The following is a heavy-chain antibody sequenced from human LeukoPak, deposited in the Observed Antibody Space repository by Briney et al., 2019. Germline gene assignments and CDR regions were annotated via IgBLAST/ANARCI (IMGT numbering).Heavy chain of an antibody. J-gene: IGHJ4*02. Sequence: GGSLRLSCAASGFTFDDYAMHWVRQAPGKGLEWVSGISWNSGSIGYADSVKGRFTISRDNAKNSLYLQMNSLRAEDTALYYCAKDVTTVVTGVDYWGQGTLVTVSS. CDR3: AKDVTTVVTGVDY. CDR1: GFTFDDYA. D-gene: IGHD4-23*01. V-gene: IGHV3-9*01. CDR2: ISWNSGSI.